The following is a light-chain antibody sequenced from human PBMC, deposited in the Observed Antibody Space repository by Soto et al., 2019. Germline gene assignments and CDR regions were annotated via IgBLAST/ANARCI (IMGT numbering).Light chain of an antibody. CDR2: DVS. CDR3: CSHAGGYSWV. Sequence: QSALTQPRSVSGSPGQSVTISCTGTCSDIGGYDSVSWYQQHPDKAPKVMIYDVSKRPSGVPDRFSGSKSGNTASLTISGLQAEDEGDYYCCSHAGGYSWVFGGGTKLTVL. CDR1: CSDIGGYDS. V-gene: IGLV2-11*01. J-gene: IGLJ3*02.